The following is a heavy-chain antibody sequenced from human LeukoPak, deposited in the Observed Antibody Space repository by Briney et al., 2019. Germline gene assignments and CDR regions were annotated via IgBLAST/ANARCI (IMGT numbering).Heavy chain of an antibody. CDR1: GFTFSSYE. D-gene: IGHD3-16*02. CDR2: ISSSGTNT. Sequence: SGGSLRLSCAASGFTFSSYEMNWVRQAPGKGLEWVSYISSSGTNTYYADSVRGRFTISRDNSKTTLYLQMNSLRAEDTAVYYCAKSPHYRVTAIIYYFDNWGQGTLVTVSP. J-gene: IGHJ4*02. CDR3: AKSPHYRVTAIIYYFDN. V-gene: IGHV3-48*03.